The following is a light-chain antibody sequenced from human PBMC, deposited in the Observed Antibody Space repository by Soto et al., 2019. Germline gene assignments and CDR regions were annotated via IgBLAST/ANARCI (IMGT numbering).Light chain of an antibody. Sequence: QSALTQPASVSGSPGQSITISCTGSSSDVDYYNYVSWYQQRPGIAPKLMIYEVSNRLSGVSHRFSGSKSGNTASLTISGLLAEDEADYYCSSYTSSSTSVFGGGTKVTVL. CDR2: EVS. CDR1: SSDVDYYNY. V-gene: IGLV2-14*01. CDR3: SSYTSSSTSV. J-gene: IGLJ2*01.